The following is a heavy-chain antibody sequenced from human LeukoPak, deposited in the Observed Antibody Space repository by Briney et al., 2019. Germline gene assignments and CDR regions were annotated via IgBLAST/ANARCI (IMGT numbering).Heavy chain of an antibody. D-gene: IGHD2-21*02. CDR1: GYSFTSYW. V-gene: IGHV5-51*01. J-gene: IGHJ4*02. Sequence: HGESLKISCKGSGYSFTSYWIGWVRQMPGKGLEWMGIIYPGDSDTRYSPSFQGQVTISADKSISTAYLQWSSLKASDTAMYYCARRVSVCGGDCYYYFDYWGQGTLVTVSS. CDR3: ARRVSVCGGDCYYYFDY. CDR2: IYPGDSDT.